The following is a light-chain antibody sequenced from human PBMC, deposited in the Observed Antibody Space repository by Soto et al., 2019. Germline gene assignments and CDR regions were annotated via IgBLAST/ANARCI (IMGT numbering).Light chain of an antibody. V-gene: IGLV2-14*01. J-gene: IGLJ1*01. CDR3: SSYTRSSTLEV. CDR1: SSEVGGYNY. CDR2: DVS. Sequence: QSALTQPASVSGSPGQSITISCTGTSSEVGGYNYVSWYQQHPGKAPKLMIYDVSNRPSGVSNRFSGSKSGNTASLTISGLQAEDEADYYCSSYTRSSTLEVFGTGTKVTVL.